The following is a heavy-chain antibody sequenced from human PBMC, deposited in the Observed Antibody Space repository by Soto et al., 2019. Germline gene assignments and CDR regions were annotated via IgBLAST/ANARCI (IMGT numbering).Heavy chain of an antibody. CDR1: GGSISSYY. V-gene: IGHV4-59*01. CDR2: IYYSGST. CDR3: ARGAPDYYDSSGYSFDY. Sequence: SETLSLTCTVSGGSISSYYWSWIRQPPGKGLEWIGYIYYSGSTNYNPSLKSRVTISVDTSKNQFSLKLSSVTAADTAVYYCARGAPDYYDSSGYSFDYWGQGTLVTVSS. J-gene: IGHJ4*02. D-gene: IGHD3-22*01.